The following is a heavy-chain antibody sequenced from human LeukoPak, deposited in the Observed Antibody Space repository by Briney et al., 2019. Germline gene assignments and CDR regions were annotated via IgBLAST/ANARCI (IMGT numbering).Heavy chain of an antibody. D-gene: IGHD6-13*01. J-gene: IGHJ6*02. Sequence: SETLSLTCTVSGGSISSSSYYWGWIRQPPGKGLEWIGSIYYSGSTYYNPSLKSRVTISVDTSKNQFSLKLSSVTAADTAVYYCARGFLGGIAAALLYGTDVWGQGTTVTVPS. CDR3: ARGFLGGIAAALLYGTDV. V-gene: IGHV4-39*01. CDR2: IYYSGST. CDR1: GGSISSSSYY.